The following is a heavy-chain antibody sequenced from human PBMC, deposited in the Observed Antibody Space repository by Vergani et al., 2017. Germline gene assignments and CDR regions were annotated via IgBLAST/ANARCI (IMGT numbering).Heavy chain of an antibody. V-gene: IGHV1-8*01. J-gene: IGHJ4*02. CDR3: ATLGGGYCSGGSCQDY. CDR2: MNPNSGNT. Sequence: VQLVQSGAEVQKPGASVKVSCKASGYTFTSYDINWVRQATGQGLEWMGWMNPNSGNTSDAQTFQGRVTMPRNTSISTAYMELNSLRAEDTAVYYCATLGGGYCSGGSCQDYWGQGTLVTVSS. D-gene: IGHD2-15*01. CDR1: GYTFTSYD.